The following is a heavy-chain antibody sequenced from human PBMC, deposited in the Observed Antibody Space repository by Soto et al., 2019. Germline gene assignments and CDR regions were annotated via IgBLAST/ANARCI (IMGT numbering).Heavy chain of an antibody. D-gene: IGHD2-21*02. CDR1: GGTFSSYT. Sequence: QVQLVQSGAEVKKPGSSVKVSCKASGGTFSSYTISWVRQAPGQGLEWMGRIIPILGIATYAQKFHGRVTITADKSTSTAYMELSSLRSEDTAVYYCARDDGLAYCGGDCYSWGQGTLVTVSS. CDR2: IIPILGIA. J-gene: IGHJ4*02. V-gene: IGHV1-69*02. CDR3: ARDDGLAYCGGDCYS.